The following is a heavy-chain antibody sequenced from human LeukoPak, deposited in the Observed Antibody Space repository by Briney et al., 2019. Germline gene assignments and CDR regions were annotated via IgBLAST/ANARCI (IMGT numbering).Heavy chain of an antibody. D-gene: IGHD1-1*01. CDR1: GGSISSGDYY. Sequence: PSQTLSPTCTVSGGSISSGDYYWSWIRQPPGKGLEWIGYIYYNGSTYYNPSLKSRVTISVDTSKNQFSLKLSSVAAADTAVYYCARNDPQWAGYYGYWGQGTLVTVSS. J-gene: IGHJ4*02. V-gene: IGHV4-30-4*01. CDR3: ARNDPQWAGYYGY. CDR2: IYYNGST.